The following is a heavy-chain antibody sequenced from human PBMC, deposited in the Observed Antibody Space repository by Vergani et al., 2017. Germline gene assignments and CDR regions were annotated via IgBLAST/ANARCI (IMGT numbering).Heavy chain of an antibody. CDR1: GFTFSSYS. Sequence: EVQLVESGGGLVQPGGSLRLSCAASGFTFSSYSMNWVRQAPGKGLEWVSYISSRSSTIYYADSVKGRFTISRDNAKNSLFLQMNSLRAEDTAVYYGARTMVRENYYYYYYMDVWGKGTTVTVSS. CDR3: ARTMVRENYYYYYYMDV. J-gene: IGHJ6*03. CDR2: ISSRSSTI. D-gene: IGHD3-10*01. V-gene: IGHV3-48*04.